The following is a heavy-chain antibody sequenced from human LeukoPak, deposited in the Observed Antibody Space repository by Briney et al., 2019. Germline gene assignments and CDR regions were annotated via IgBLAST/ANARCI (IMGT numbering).Heavy chain of an antibody. V-gene: IGHV4-4*07. CDR1: GGSISSYY. Sequence: ASETLSLTCTVSGGSISSYYWSWIRQPAGKGLEWIGRIYTSGSTNYNPSLKSRVTMSVDTSMNQFSLKLSSVTAADTAVYYCVREGSGSRPLDYWGQGTLVTVSS. CDR3: VREGSGSRPLDY. CDR2: IYTSGST. D-gene: IGHD2-15*01. J-gene: IGHJ4*02.